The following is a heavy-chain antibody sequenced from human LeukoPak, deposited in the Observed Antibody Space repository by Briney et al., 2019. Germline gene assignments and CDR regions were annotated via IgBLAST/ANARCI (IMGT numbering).Heavy chain of an antibody. V-gene: IGHV2-5*01. CDR2: IYWNDDK. Sequence: ESGPTLVKPTQTLTLTCTFSGFSLSTSGVGVGWIRQPPGKALEWLALIYWNDDKRYSPSLKSRFTITKDTSKNQVVLTMTNMDPVDTATYYCAHSGYSSSSGWFDPWGQGTLVTVSS. D-gene: IGHD6-6*01. J-gene: IGHJ5*02. CDR1: GFSLSTSGVG. CDR3: AHSGYSSSSGWFDP.